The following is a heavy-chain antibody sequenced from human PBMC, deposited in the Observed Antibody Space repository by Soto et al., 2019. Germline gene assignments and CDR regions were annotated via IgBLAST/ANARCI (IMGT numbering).Heavy chain of an antibody. V-gene: IGHV3-30*04. CDR1: GFTFSSYA. CDR3: AREIERLLGY. CDR2: ISYDGRNK. J-gene: IGHJ4*02. Sequence: GGSLRLSCAASGFTFSSYAMHWVRQAPGKGLEWVAVISYDGRNKNYADYVKGRFTISRDNSKNTLYLQMNSLRADDTAVYYCAREIERLLGYWGQGTLVTVSS. D-gene: IGHD3-3*01.